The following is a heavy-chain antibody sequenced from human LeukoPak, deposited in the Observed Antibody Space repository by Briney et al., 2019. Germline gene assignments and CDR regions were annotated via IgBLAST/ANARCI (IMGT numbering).Heavy chain of an antibody. CDR1: GGSISSYY. V-gene: IGHV4-4*07. Sequence: PSETLSLTCTVSGGSISSYYWSWIRQPAGKGLEWIGRIYTSGSTNYSPSLKSRVTMSVDTSKNQFSLKLSSVTAADTAVYYCARGRGSTGAVKYYFDYWGQGTLVTVSS. CDR3: ARGRGSTGAVKYYFDY. CDR2: IYTSGST. D-gene: IGHD3-10*01. J-gene: IGHJ4*02.